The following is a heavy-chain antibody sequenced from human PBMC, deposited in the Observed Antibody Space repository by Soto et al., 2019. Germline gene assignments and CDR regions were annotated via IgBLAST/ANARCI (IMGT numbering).Heavy chain of an antibody. CDR2: IYYNGNT. V-gene: IGHV4-39*01. CDR3: ARHTFSSGWYLDAFDI. CDR1: GGSINSGSYY. Sequence: SETLSLTCTVSGGSINSGSYYWGWIRQPPGKGLEWIGSIYYNGNTYHNPSLKSRVTISEDTSKDQFSLKLSSVTAADTAVYYCARHTFSSGWYLDAFDIWGQGTMVTVS. D-gene: IGHD6-19*01. J-gene: IGHJ3*02.